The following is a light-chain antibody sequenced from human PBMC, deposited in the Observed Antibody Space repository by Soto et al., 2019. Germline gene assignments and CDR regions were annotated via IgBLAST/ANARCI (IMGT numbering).Light chain of an antibody. CDR3: QLYGRSAYT. CDR2: AAS. Sequence: EIQLTQSPGTLSSSLGERATLSCRASQSVTSRSLAWYQQKRGQAPRLIIYAASSRTSGTPERFRGGGSGTVFSLTISSPEPEDFTVYFCQLYGRSAYTFRQG. J-gene: IGKJ2*01. CDR1: QSVTSRS. V-gene: IGKV3-20*01.